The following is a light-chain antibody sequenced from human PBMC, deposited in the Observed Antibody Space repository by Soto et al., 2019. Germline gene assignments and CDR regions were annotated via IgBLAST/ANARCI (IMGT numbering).Light chain of an antibody. CDR3: SSYAGSNNFV. CDR2: EVS. Sequence: QSALTQPPSASGSPGQSVTISCTGTSSDVGGYNYVSWYQQHPGKAPKLMIYEVSKRPSGVPDRFSGSKSGNTASLTVSGLQAEDEADYYCSSYAGSNNFVFAPGTKLTVL. J-gene: IGLJ1*01. V-gene: IGLV2-8*01. CDR1: SSDVGGYNY.